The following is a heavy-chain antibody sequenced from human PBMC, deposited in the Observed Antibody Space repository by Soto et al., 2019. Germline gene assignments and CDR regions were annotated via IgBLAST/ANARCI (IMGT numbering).Heavy chain of an antibody. J-gene: IGHJ6*02. CDR1: GGTFSSYA. D-gene: IGHD2-2*01. V-gene: IGHV1-69*01. Sequence: QVQLVQSGAEVKKPGSSVKVSCKASGGTFSSYAISWVRQAPGQGLEWMGGIIPISGTANYAQKFQGRVTITADEPTSTAYMELRSLRSEDTAVYYCARAQGSSTSLEIYYYYYYGMDVWGQGTTVTVSS. CDR2: IIPISGTA. CDR3: ARAQGSSTSLEIYYYYYYGMDV.